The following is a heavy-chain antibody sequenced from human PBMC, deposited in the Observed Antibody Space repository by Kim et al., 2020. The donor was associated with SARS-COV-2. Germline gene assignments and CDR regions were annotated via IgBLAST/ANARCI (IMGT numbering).Heavy chain of an antibody. D-gene: IGHD6-13*01. J-gene: IGHJ6*02. V-gene: IGHV3-21*01. CDR1: GFTFSSYS. CDR2: ISSSSSYI. Sequence: GGSLRLSCAASGFTFSSYSMNWVRQAPGKGLEWVSSISSSSSYIYYADSVKGRFTISRDNAKNSLYLQMNSLRAEDTAVYYCARDMTNSSSWTRGGYYYYGMDVWGQGTTVTVSS. CDR3: ARDMTNSSSWTRGGYYYYGMDV.